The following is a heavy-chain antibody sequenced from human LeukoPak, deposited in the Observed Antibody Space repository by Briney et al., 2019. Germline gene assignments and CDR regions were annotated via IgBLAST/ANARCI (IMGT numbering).Heavy chain of an antibody. J-gene: IGHJ4*02. CDR1: GFSFTDAR. CDR3: NTLTMILDHDYY. D-gene: IGHD3-22*01. CDR2: IRSESDGGTI. V-gene: IGHV3-15*01. Sequence: PGGSLRLSCVASGFSFTDARMNWVRQTPGKGLEWVGRIRSESDGGTIDYAAPVRGRFTISRDDSRNTLYLQISSLKTKETAGCFCNTLTMILDHDYYWGQGILVTVSS.